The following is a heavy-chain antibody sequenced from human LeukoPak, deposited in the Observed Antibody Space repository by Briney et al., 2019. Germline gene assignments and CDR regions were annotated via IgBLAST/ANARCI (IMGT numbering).Heavy chain of an antibody. J-gene: IGHJ4*02. D-gene: IGHD1-14*01. CDR3: ATSSPRNYFGH. Sequence: GGSLRLSCVASGFIFSTYGLHWVRQSPGRGLEWVAVIWYDGSQRCYADSVKGRFTISRDDSQNTIYLQMDSLRAEDTAVYYCATSSPRNYFGHWGQGTLVTVSS. CDR2: IWYDGSQR. V-gene: IGHV3-33*01. CDR1: GFIFSTYG.